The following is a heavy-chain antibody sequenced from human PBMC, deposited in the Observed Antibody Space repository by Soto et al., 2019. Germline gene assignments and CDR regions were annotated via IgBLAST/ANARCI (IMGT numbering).Heavy chain of an antibody. V-gene: IGHV3-23*01. CDR3: AKGYGSTLGASCFDS. CDR2: ISGGGGSK. CDR1: GFTFSNYA. J-gene: IGHJ4*02. Sequence: EVQLLESGGNLVQPGGSLRLSCAVSGFTFSNYAMNLVRQAPGKGLEWVSTISGGGGSKNYAESVKGRVTVSRDTSQNTLYLQLNSLKAEDTAVYYCAKGYGSTLGASCFDSWGQGPLVTVSS. D-gene: IGHD1-26*01.